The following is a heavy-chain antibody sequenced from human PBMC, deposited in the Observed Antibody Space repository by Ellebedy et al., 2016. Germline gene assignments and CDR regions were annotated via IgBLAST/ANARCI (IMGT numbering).Heavy chain of an antibody. CDR2: ISGSGGST. D-gene: IGHD2-2*01. J-gene: IGHJ4*02. CDR1: GFTFSSYA. Sequence: GESLKISXAASGFTFSSYAMSWVRQAPGKGLEWVSAISGSGGSTYYADSVKGRFTISRDNSKNTLYLQMNSLRAEDTAVYYCAKGPPARRLLSLPFDYWGQGTLVTVSS. CDR3: AKGPPARRLLSLPFDY. V-gene: IGHV3-23*01.